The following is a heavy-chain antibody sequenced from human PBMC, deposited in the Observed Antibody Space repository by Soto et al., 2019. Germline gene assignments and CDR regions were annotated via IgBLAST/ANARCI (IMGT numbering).Heavy chain of an antibody. V-gene: IGHV4-59*01. CDR3: ARAYSNGYFLAVFDY. D-gene: IGHD5-18*01. CDR2: IYYSGST. CDR1: GGSISSYY. J-gene: IGHJ4*02. Sequence: SETLSLTCTVSGGSISSYYWSWIRQPPGKGLEWIGYIYYSGSTNYNPSLKSRVTISGDTSKNQFSLKLSSVTAADAAVYYCARAYSNGYFLAVFDYWGQGTLVTVSS.